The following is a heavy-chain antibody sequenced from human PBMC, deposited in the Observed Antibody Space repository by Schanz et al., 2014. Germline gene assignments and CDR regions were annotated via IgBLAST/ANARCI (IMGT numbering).Heavy chain of an antibody. Sequence: QVQLVESGGGVVQPGRSLRLSCAASGFTFSASAMHWVRQAPGKGLEWVSLIDYAGSTHYADSVKGRFTISRDNAKNSLYLQMNSLTAEDTAVYYCARGVRIDYWGQGTLVTVSS. CDR1: GFTFSASA. CDR2: IDYAGST. D-gene: IGHD3-3*01. V-gene: IGHV3-30-3*01. J-gene: IGHJ4*02. CDR3: ARGVRIDY.